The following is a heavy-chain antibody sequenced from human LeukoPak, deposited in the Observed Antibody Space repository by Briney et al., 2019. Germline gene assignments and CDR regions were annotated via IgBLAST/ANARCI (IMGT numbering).Heavy chain of an antibody. CDR2: ISGSGGST. Sequence: GASLRLSCAASGFTFSSYAMSWVRQAPGKGLEWVSAISGSGGSTYYADSVKGRFTISRDNSKNTLYLQMNSLRAEDTAVYFCARGGGRGYNWSDLGDWGQGTLVTVSS. CDR3: ARGGGRGYNWSDLGD. CDR1: GFTFSSYA. V-gene: IGHV3-23*01. D-gene: IGHD1-1*01. J-gene: IGHJ4*02.